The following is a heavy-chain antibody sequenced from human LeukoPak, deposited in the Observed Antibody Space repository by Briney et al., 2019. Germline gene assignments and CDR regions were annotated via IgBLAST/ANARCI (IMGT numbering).Heavy chain of an antibody. V-gene: IGHV3-30*09. D-gene: IGHD5-18*01. Sequence: AVISYDGSNKYYADSVKGRFAISRDNSKNTLYLQMNSLRAEDTAVYYCASGYSYGQGDYWGQGTLVXVSS. CDR2: ISYDGSNK. CDR3: ASGYSYGQGDY. J-gene: IGHJ4*02.